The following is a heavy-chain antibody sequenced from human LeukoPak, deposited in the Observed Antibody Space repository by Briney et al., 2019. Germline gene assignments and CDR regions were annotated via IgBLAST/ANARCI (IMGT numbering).Heavy chain of an antibody. CDR1: GFTFSTYS. CDR3: AKKRWLHSPFDY. D-gene: IGHD5-24*01. CDR2: INSDNSTM. Sequence: GGSLRLSCAASGFTFSTYSMNWVRQAPGKGLEWVSYINSDNSTMFYADSVKGRFTISRDNSKNTLYLQMNSLRAEDTAVYYCAKKRWLHSPFDYWGQGTLVTVSS. J-gene: IGHJ4*02. V-gene: IGHV3-48*01.